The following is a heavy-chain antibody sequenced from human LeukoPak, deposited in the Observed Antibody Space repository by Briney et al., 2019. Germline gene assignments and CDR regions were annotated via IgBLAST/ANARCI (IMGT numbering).Heavy chain of an antibody. V-gene: IGHV1-8*03. J-gene: IGHJ6*03. CDR1: GYTFTSYD. CDR3: ATMGNSSGWYRDYYYYMDV. D-gene: IGHD6-19*01. CDR2: MNPNSGNT. Sequence: GASVKVSCKASGYTFTSYDINWVRQATGQGLEWIGWMNPNSGNTGYAQKFQGRVTITRNTSISTAYMELSSLRSEDTAVYYCATMGNSSGWYRDYYYYMDVWGKGTTVTVSS.